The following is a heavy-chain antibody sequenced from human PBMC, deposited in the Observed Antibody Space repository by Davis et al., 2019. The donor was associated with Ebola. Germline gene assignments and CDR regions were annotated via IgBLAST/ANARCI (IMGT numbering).Heavy chain of an antibody. CDR2: IIPIFGTA. D-gene: IGHD3-22*01. Sequence: SVKVSCKASGYTFTSYGISWVRQAPGQGLEWMGGIIPIFGTANYAQKFQGRVTITADESTSTAYMELSSLRSEDTAVYYCARDDYYDSSARSWWFDPWGQGTLVTVSS. CDR1: GYTFTSYG. J-gene: IGHJ5*02. CDR3: ARDDYYDSSARSWWFDP. V-gene: IGHV1-69*13.